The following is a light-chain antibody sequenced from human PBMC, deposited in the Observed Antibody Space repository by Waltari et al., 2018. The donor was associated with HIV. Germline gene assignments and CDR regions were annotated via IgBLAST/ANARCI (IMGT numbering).Light chain of an antibody. CDR2: GKN. V-gene: IGLV3-19*01. CDR1: SLSSYY. CDR3: KSRDSSGNHHVV. Sequence: SSELTQDPAVSVALGQTVRITCQGDSLSSYYASWYQQKPGQAPVLVIYGKNNRPSGIPDRFSGSSSGNTASLTITGAQAEDEADYYCKSRDSSGNHHVVFGGGTKLTVL. J-gene: IGLJ2*01.